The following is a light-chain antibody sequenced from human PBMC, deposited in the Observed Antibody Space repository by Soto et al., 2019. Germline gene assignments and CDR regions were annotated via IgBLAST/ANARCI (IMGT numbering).Light chain of an antibody. Sequence: DNQMTQSPSSLSSSVGDRVTITCRASQSISSYLNWYQQKPGKAPKLLIYAASSLQSGVPSRFSGSGSGTDFTLPISSLQPEDFATYYCQQSYSTPFTFGPGTKVDIK. CDR2: AAS. V-gene: IGKV1-39*01. CDR3: QQSYSTPFT. CDR1: QSISSY. J-gene: IGKJ3*01.